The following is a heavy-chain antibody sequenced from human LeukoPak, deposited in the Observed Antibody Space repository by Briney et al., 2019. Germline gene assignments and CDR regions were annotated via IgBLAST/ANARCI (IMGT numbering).Heavy chain of an antibody. CDR1: GFTFSNYW. D-gene: IGHD6-13*01. V-gene: IGHV3-21*01. Sequence: PGGSLRLSCAAPGFTFSNYWMHWVRQPPGKGLEWVSSISSSSSCIYYADSVKGRFTISRDNAKNSLYLQMNSLRAEDTAVYYCAREAPIAAAGTDAFDIWGQGTMVTVSS. CDR3: AREAPIAAAGTDAFDI. J-gene: IGHJ3*02. CDR2: ISSSSSCI.